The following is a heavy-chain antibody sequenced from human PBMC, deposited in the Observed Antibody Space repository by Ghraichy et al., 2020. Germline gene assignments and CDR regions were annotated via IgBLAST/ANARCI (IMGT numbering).Heavy chain of an antibody. CDR2: ISGSGGST. J-gene: IGHJ2*01. CDR1: GFTFSSYA. CDR3: AKKHYYDSSGYYSDWYFDL. V-gene: IGHV3-23*01. D-gene: IGHD3-22*01. Sequence: ESLNISCAASGFTFSSYAMSWVRQAPGKGLEWVSAISGSGGSTYYADSVKGRFTISRDNSKNTLYLQMNSLRAEDTAVYYCAKKHYYDSSGYYSDWYFDLWGRGTLVTVSS.